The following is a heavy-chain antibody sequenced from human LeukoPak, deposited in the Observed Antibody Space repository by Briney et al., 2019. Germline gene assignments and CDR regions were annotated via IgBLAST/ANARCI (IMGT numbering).Heavy chain of an antibody. CDR1: GFMFSSHW. J-gene: IGHJ4*02. CDR3: ARVHEDYFDY. Sequence: GGSLRLSRAASGFMFSSHWMTWVRQAPGKGLEWVANIKQDGSETDYVDSVKGRFTISRDSAKTSLYLQMNRLRAEDTAVYYCARVHEDYFDYWGQGTLVTVSS. CDR2: IKQDGSET. V-gene: IGHV3-7*01.